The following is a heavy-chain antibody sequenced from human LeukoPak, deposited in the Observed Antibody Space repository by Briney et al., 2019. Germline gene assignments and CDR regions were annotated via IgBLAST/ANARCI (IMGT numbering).Heavy chain of an antibody. V-gene: IGHV3-7*01. CDR3: ARGGWGYGMDV. Sequence: GGSLRLSCAVSGFSVSGYWMTWVRQAPGKGLEWVANIKQDGSEKNYVDSVKGRFTISRDNAKNTLYLQMNSLRAEDTAVYYCARGGWGYGMDVWGQGTTVTVSS. D-gene: IGHD1-26*01. J-gene: IGHJ6*02. CDR2: IKQDGSEK. CDR1: GFSVSGYW.